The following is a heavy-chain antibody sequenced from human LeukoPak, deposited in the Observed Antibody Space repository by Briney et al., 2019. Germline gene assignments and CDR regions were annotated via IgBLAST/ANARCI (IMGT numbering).Heavy chain of an antibody. V-gene: IGHV4-59*12. D-gene: IGHD3-3*01. CDR1: GGSISDNY. CDR2: IYNPGST. J-gene: IGHJ6*03. Sequence: PSGTLSLTCSVSGGSISDNYWSWIRQPPGKGLEWIGYIYNPGSTNYNPSLRSRVTMSVDTSKNQFSLRLTSVTAADTAIYYCARVWGGLGFLEWIQHMDVWGNGTTVIVSS. CDR3: ARVWGGLGFLEWIQHMDV.